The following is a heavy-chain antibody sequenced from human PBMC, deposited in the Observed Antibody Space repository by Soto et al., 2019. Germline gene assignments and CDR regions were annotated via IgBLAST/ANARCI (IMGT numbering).Heavy chain of an antibody. D-gene: IGHD2-8*02. CDR1: GYTFTNYG. J-gene: IGHJ4*02. V-gene: IGHV1-18*04. CDR3: ARSYRHGSYWYFDY. Sequence: ASVKVSCKASGYTFTNYGVSWVRKASGQGLEWMGWITVYNGNTHYAQNLQGRVSMTTDPSTSTAHMELWSLGSDETAVYYWARSYRHGSYWYFDYWGQGALVTISS. CDR2: ITVYNGNT.